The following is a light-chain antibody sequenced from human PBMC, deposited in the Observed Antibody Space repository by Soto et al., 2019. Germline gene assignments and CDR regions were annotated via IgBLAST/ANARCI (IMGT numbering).Light chain of an antibody. V-gene: IGKV3-20*01. J-gene: IGKJ1*01. Sequence: ENVLTQSPATLSLSPGEGATLSCGASQSINTYLAWYQQKPGQAPRILIYAASTRATGIPDRFSGSGSGTDYSLTISRLEPEDFAVYYCQQYDTSPRTFGQGTKVDIK. CDR3: QQYDTSPRT. CDR2: AAS. CDR1: QSINTY.